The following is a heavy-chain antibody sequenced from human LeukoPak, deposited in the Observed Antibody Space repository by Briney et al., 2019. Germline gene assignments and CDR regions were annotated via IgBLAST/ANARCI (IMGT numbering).Heavy chain of an antibody. Sequence: PSETLSLTCTVSGGSISSSSYYWGWIRQPPGKGLEWIGSIYYSGSTYYNPSLKSRVTISVDKSKNQFSLKLSSVTAADTAVYYCAREVRLRFLDWFDPWGQGTLVTVSS. V-gene: IGHV4-39*07. CDR3: AREVRLRFLDWFDP. D-gene: IGHD3-3*01. CDR2: IYYSGST. J-gene: IGHJ5*02. CDR1: GGSISSSSYY.